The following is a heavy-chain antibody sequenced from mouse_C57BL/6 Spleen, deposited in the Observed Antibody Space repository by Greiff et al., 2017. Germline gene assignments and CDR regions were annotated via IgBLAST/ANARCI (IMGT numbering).Heavy chain of an antibody. D-gene: IGHD2-5*01. CDR2: ISDGGSYT. V-gene: IGHV5-4*03. J-gene: IGHJ2*01. Sequence: DVKLVESGGGLVKPGGSLKLSCAASGFTFSSYAMSWVRQTPGKRLEWVATISDGGSYTYYPDNVKGRFTISSDNAKNNLYLQMSHLKSEDKAMYYCARGGYRNYSYYFDYWGQGTTLTVSS. CDR3: ARGGYRNYSYYFDY. CDR1: GFTFSSYA.